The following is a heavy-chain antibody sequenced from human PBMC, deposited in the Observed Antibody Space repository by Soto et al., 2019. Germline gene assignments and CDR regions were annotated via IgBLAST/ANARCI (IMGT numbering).Heavy chain of an antibody. V-gene: IGHV3-30*18. D-gene: IGHD3-22*01. CDR2: ISYDGSNK. Sequence: GGSLRLSCAASGFTFSSYGMHWVRQAPGKGLEWMAVISYDGSNKYYAEAVKCRFTISRDNSKNTLYLQMNSLRAEDTAVYYSANGTTYYYDSSGYGPLGYWGQGTMVTVSS. CDR3: ANGTTYYYDSSGYGPLGY. J-gene: IGHJ4*02. CDR1: GFTFSSYG.